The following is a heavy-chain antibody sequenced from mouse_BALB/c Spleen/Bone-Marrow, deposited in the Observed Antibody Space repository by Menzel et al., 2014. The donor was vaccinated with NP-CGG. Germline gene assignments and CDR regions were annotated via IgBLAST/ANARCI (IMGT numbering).Heavy chain of an antibody. D-gene: IGHD2-1*01. CDR3: ARDRHYGNYYWCFDV. CDR1: GFTFTDYY. Sequence: DVKLVESGGGLVQPGGSLRLSCATSGFTFTDYYMSWVRQPPGKALEWLGFIRNKANGYTTEYSASVKGRFTISRDNSQSILYLQMHTLRAEDSATYYCARDRHYGNYYWCFDVWGAGTTVTVSS. CDR2: IRNKANGYTT. J-gene: IGHJ1*01. V-gene: IGHV7-3*02.